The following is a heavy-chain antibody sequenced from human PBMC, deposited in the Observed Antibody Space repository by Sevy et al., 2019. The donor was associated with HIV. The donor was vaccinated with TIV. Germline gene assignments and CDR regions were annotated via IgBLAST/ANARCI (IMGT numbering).Heavy chain of an antibody. CDR3: AKRQWAGTGGGVTPYDMDV. CDR1: GFTFSNYA. J-gene: IGHJ6*02. CDR2: ISGSGGST. Sequence: GGSLRLSCAASGFTFSNYAMSWVRQAPGKGLEWVSTISGSGGSTYYAVSVKGRFTISRDNSKNTVYLQVNSLRAEDTAVYYCAKRQWAGTGGGVTPYDMDVWGQGTTVTVSS. V-gene: IGHV3-23*01. D-gene: IGHD6-19*01.